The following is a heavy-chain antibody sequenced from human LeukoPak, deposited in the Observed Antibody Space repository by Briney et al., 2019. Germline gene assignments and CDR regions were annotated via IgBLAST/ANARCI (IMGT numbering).Heavy chain of an antibody. CDR2: ISGSGGST. Sequence: PGGSLRLSCAASGFTFSSYAMTWVRQAPGKGLEWVSGISGSGGSTYYADSVKGRFTISRDNSKNTLYLQMNSLRAEDTAVYYCAKAAIAVAGKKHFDYWGQGTLVTVSS. J-gene: IGHJ4*02. D-gene: IGHD6-19*01. V-gene: IGHV3-23*01. CDR3: AKAAIAVAGKKHFDY. CDR1: GFTFSSYA.